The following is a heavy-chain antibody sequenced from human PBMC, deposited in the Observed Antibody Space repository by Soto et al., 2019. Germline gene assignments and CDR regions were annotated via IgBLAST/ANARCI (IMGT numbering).Heavy chain of an antibody. V-gene: IGHV3-30-3*01. CDR3: AREPRRVLYSSSWASERPLAKFDY. D-gene: IGHD6-13*01. CDR1: GCTLSSYA. CDR2: ISYDGSHK. Sequence: QVELVESGGGVVQPGSSLRLSCAASGCTLSSYAMHWVPQAPGKGLEWVAVISYDGSHKDYANSVKGRFTIYRDNSKNKLELHMNSLRAADTAVYYCAREPRRVLYSSSWASERPLAKFDYWGQGTLVTVSS. J-gene: IGHJ4*02.